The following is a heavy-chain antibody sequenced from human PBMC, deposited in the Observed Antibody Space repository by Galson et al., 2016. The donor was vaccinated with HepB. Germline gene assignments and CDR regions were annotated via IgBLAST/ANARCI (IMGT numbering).Heavy chain of an antibody. D-gene: IGHD3-16*01. Sequence: SLRLSCAASGFTFSAYYMSWIRQAPGKGLEWVSYISSSGSTIYYADSVKGRFTISRDNAKNSLYLQMNSLRAEDTAVYHCARDSGQILRAYGDWGQGTRVTVSS. CDR2: ISSSGSTI. CDR1: GFTFSAYY. V-gene: IGHV3-11*04. CDR3: ARDSGQILRAYGD. J-gene: IGHJ4*02.